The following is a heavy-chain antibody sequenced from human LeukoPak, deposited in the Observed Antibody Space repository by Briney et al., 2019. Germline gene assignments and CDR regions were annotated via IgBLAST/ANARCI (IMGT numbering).Heavy chain of an antibody. V-gene: IGHV1-2*02. CDR3: ASEAFCASGNCYLQRVAS. CDR2: IEPKTGNT. CDR1: GYTFNAYY. J-gene: IGHJ4*02. Sequence: ASEKVSCKPSGYTFNAYYMHWVRQTPVQGLEWVGWIEPKTGNTRYAQKFQGRVTITRDTPIGTVYMELSSLKSDDTAVYYCASEAFCASGNCYLQRVASWGPGTLVTVSS. D-gene: IGHD3-22*01.